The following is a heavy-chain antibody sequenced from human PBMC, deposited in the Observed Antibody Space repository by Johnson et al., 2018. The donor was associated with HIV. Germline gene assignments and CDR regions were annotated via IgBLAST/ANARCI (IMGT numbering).Heavy chain of an antibody. V-gene: IGHV3-11*04. CDR2: LSSRCRPI. J-gene: IGHJ3*02. CDR3: ATYSSSWYKGGYAFDI. CDR1: GFTFSDYY. D-gene: IGHD6-13*01. Sequence: QVQSVESGGGLVKPGGSLRLSCAASGFTFSDYYICWIRQAPGTGLEWVSYLSSRCRPIYYDYSVKGRFTISRDNAKNSLYLQMNILSAEDTAVYYCATYSSSWYKGGYAFDIWGQGTMVTVSS.